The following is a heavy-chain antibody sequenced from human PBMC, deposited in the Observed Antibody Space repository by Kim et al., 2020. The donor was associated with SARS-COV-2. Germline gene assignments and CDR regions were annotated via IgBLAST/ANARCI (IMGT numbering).Heavy chain of an antibody. V-gene: IGHV6-1*01. Sequence: VSVKSRITINPDTSKNQFSLQLNSVTPEDTAVYYCAREELSGYDPIGYVEWGQGTLVTVSS. J-gene: IGHJ4*02. D-gene: IGHD5-12*01. CDR3: AREELSGYDPIGYVE.